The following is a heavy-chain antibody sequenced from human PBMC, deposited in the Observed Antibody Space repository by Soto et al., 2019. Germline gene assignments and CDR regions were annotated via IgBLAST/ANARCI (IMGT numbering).Heavy chain of an antibody. D-gene: IGHD1-26*01. CDR2: IYYSGST. V-gene: IGHV4-59*08. CDR3: ARSIVGATFDY. Sequence: SETLSLTCTVPGGSISSYYWSWIRQPPGKGLEWIGYIYYSGSTNYNPSLKSRVTISVDTSKNQFSLKLSSVTAVDTAVYYCARSIVGATFDYWGQGTLVTVSS. CDR1: GGSISSYY. J-gene: IGHJ4*02.